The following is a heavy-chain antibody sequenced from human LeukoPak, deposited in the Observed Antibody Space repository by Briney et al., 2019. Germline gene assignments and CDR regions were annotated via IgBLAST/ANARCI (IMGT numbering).Heavy chain of an antibody. J-gene: IGHJ4*02. CDR3: ARGRRVVGATADLDY. V-gene: IGHV4-31*03. CDR1: GGSISSGGHY. CDR2: IYYSGST. D-gene: IGHD1-26*01. Sequence: KPSQTLSLTCTVSGGSISSGGHYWSWIRQHPGKGLEWIGYIYYSGSTYYNPSLKSRVTISVDTSKNQFSLKLSSVTAADTAVYYCARGRRVVGATADLDYWGQGTLVTVSS.